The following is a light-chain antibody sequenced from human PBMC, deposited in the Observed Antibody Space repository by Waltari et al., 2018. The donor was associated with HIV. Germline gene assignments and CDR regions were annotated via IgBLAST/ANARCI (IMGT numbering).Light chain of an antibody. J-gene: IGLJ3*02. CDR3: CSDAGGYTLV. CDR2: DVT. CDR1: SRDLGGYHS. V-gene: IGLV2-11*01. Sequence: QSALTHPRSVSASPGQSVTISCTGTSRDLGGYHSASWYQQHPGKAPHLMIYDVTRRPSGVPDRFSGSKSGNTASLTIAGLQADDEADYFCCSDAGGYTLVFGGGTKRTVL.